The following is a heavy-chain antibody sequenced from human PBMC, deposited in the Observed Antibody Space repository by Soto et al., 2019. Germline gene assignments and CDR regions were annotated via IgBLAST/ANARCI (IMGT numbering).Heavy chain of an antibody. V-gene: IGHV1-2*04. CDR2: INPNSGGT. CDR3: ARVRTQQLASDVFAI. J-gene: IGHJ3*02. CDR1: GYTFTGYY. Sequence: ASVKVSCKASGYTFTGYYMHWVRQAPGQGLEWMGWINPNSGGTNYAQKFQGWVTMTRDTSISTAYMELSRLRSDDTAVYYCARVRTQQLASDVFAIWGQGTMVTVSS. D-gene: IGHD6-13*01.